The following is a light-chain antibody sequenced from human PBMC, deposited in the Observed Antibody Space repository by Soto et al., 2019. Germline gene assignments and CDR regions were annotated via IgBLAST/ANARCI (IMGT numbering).Light chain of an antibody. Sequence: EIVFTQSPGTLSLSPGERVTLSCRATQTIGNKLAWYLQRPGQAPRLLMYGASTRATDIPARFSGSGSGTEFTLTITGLQSEDFAVYYCQQYNGWPWAFGLGTKVDI. V-gene: IGKV3-15*01. J-gene: IGKJ1*01. CDR3: QQYNGWPWA. CDR1: QTIGNK. CDR2: GAS.